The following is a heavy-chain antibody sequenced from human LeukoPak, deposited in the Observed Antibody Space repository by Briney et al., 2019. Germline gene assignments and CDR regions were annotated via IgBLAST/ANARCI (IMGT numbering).Heavy chain of an antibody. CDR2: ISGDGGST. J-gene: IGHJ6*02. CDR3: AKDMSQDAYYYGMDV. Sequence: GGSLRLSCAASGFTFDDYAMHWVRQAPGKGLEWVSLISGDGGSTYHADSVKGRFTISRDNSKNSLYLQMNSLRTEDTALYYCAKDMSQDAYYYGMDVWGQGTTVTVSS. CDR1: GFTFDDYA. V-gene: IGHV3-43*02. D-gene: IGHD5/OR15-5a*01.